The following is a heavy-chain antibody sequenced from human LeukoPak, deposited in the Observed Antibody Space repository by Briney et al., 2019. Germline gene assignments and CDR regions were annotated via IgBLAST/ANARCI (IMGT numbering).Heavy chain of an antibody. V-gene: IGHV3-30-3*01. CDR3: ARGKSSDPLVY. CDR1: GFTFSSYA. Sequence: RRGSLRLSCAASGFTFSSYAMHWVRQAPGKGLEWVAVISYDGSNKYYADSVKGRFTISRDNSKNTLYLQMNSLRAEDTAVYYCARGKSSDPLVYWGQGTLVTVSS. D-gene: IGHD3-22*01. CDR2: ISYDGSNK. J-gene: IGHJ4*02.